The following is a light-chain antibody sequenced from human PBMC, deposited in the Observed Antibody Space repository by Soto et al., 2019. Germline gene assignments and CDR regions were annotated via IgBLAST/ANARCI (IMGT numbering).Light chain of an antibody. J-gene: IGKJ5*01. CDR2: GAS. Sequence: EIVLTQSPGTLSLSPGERATLSCRASQIVTSSYLAWYQQKPGQAPKLIIFGASIRATDVPDRFSGSGSGTAFTLTISRLEPEDFAMYYCQQYGSSLITFGQGTRLEIK. CDR3: QQYGSSLIT. CDR1: QIVTSSY. V-gene: IGKV3-20*01.